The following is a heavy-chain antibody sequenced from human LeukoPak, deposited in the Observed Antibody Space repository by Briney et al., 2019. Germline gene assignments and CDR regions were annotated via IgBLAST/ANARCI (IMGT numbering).Heavy chain of an antibody. V-gene: IGHV3-9*03. Sequence: GGSLRLSCAASGFTFDDYAMHWVRQAPGKGLEWGSGISWNSGSIGYADSVKGRFTISRDNAKNSLYLQMNSLRAEDMALYYCAKDAGATVTTGVFDYWAQGTLVTVSS. CDR3: AKDAGATVTTGVFDY. CDR2: ISWNSGSI. D-gene: IGHD4-17*01. CDR1: GFTFDDYA. J-gene: IGHJ4*02.